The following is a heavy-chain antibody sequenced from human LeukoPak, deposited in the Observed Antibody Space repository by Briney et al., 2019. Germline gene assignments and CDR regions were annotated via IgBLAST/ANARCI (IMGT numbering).Heavy chain of an antibody. D-gene: IGHD7-27*01. CDR1: GFTFDDYG. J-gene: IGHJ4*02. Sequence: PGGSLRLSCAASGFTFDDYGMSWVRQAPGKGLEWVSGINWNGGSTGYADSVKGRFTISRDNSKNTLYLQMNSLRAEDTAVYYCAKGPYNWGDFDYWGQGTLVTVSS. CDR3: AKGPYNWGDFDY. CDR2: INWNGGST. V-gene: IGHV3-20*04.